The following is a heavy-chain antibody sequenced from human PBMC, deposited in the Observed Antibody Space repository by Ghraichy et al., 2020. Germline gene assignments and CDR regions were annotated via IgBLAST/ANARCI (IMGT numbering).Heavy chain of an antibody. Sequence: LSLTCAASGFTFDDYAMHWVRQAPGKGLEWVSLISGDGGSTYYADSVKGRFTISRDNSKNSLYLQMNSLRTEDTALYYCAKGGRVYSSGWYNWGQGTLVTVSS. CDR2: ISGDGGST. J-gene: IGHJ4*02. CDR1: GFTFDDYA. CDR3: AKGGRVYSSGWYN. D-gene: IGHD6-19*01. V-gene: IGHV3-43*02.